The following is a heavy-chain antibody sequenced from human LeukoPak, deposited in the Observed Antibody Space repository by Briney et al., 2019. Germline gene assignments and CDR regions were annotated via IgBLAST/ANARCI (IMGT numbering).Heavy chain of an antibody. CDR3: AGASDYAYYYYYGMDV. CDR2: MNPNSGNT. Sequence: ASVKVSCKASGYTFTSYDINWVRQATGQGLEWMGWMNPNSGNTGYAQKFQGRVTMTRNTSISTAYMELSSLRSEDTAVYYCAGASDYAYYYYYGMDVWGQGTTVTVSS. CDR1: GYTFTSYD. D-gene: IGHD4-17*01. J-gene: IGHJ6*02. V-gene: IGHV1-8*01.